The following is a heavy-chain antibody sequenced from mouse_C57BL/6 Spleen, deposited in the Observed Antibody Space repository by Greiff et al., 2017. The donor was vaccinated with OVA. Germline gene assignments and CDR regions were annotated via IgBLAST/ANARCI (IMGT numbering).Heavy chain of an antibody. CDR3: ARDYYGSGYFDY. CDR1: GYSITSGYY. J-gene: IGHJ2*01. Sequence: EVQLQQSGPGLVKPSQSLSLTCSVTGYSITSGYYWNWIRQFPGNKLEWMGYISYDGSNNYNPSLKNRISITRDTSKNQFFLKLNSVTTEDTATYYCARDYYGSGYFDYWGQGTTLTVSS. V-gene: IGHV3-6*01. CDR2: ISYDGSN. D-gene: IGHD1-1*01.